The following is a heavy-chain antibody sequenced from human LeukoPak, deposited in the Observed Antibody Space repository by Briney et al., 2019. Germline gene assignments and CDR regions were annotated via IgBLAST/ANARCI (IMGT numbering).Heavy chain of an antibody. CDR2: IGGRGGST. V-gene: IGHV3-23*01. D-gene: IGHD3-16*01. CDR3: GKEGGA. CDR1: GFTFSSFT. Sequence: GGSLRLSCAASGFTFSSFTMTWVRQAPGKGLEWVSAIGGRGGSTYYADFLEGRFTIARNNSKDMVYLQMNSLKVEDTAIYYCGKEGGAWGQGTKVAVSS. J-gene: IGHJ5*02.